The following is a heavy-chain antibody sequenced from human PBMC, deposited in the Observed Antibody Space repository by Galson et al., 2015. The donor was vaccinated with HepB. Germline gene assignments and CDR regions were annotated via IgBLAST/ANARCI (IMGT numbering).Heavy chain of an antibody. CDR2: IYSSRST. CDR3: ARRAAYYYGSGSWYYFDY. D-gene: IGHD3-10*01. CDR1: GGSISSSSYY. Sequence: EILSLTCTVSGGSISSSSYYWGWTRQPPGKGLACIGGIYSSRSTHYNPSLQSTVTIYVDTSKNQFSLRLGSVTAADTAVYYCARRAAYYYGSGSWYYFDYCGQGTLVTVSS. V-gene: IGHV4-39*01. J-gene: IGHJ4*02.